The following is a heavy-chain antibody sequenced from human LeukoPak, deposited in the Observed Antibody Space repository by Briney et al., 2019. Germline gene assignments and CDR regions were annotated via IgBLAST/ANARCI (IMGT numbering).Heavy chain of an antibody. Sequence: SVKVSCKASGGTFSSYAISWVRQAPGQGLEWMGGIIPIFGTANYAQKFQGRVTITTDESTSTAYMELSSLRSEDTAVYYCARGKIGGQEGGPIYYYYYYMDVWGKGTTVTVSS. D-gene: IGHD3-10*01. CDR3: ARGKIGGQEGGPIYYYYYYMDV. CDR2: IIPIFGTA. CDR1: GGTFSSYA. J-gene: IGHJ6*03. V-gene: IGHV1-69*05.